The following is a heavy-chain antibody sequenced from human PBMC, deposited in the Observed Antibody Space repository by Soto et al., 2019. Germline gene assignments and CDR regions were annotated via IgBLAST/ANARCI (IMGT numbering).Heavy chain of an antibody. D-gene: IGHD7-27*01. V-gene: IGHV4-59*01. CDR2: IYYSGST. J-gene: IGHJ2*01. CDR1: GGSITTYY. CDR3: ASESTWGSPYYFHL. Sequence: QVQLQESGPGLVKPSETLSLTCTVSGGSITTYYWSWIRQPPGKGLEWIGYIYYSGSTNYNPSLQSRVTISVDTSQNRFSLKLTSVTAADTAVYYCASESTWGSPYYFHLWGRGTLVSVSS.